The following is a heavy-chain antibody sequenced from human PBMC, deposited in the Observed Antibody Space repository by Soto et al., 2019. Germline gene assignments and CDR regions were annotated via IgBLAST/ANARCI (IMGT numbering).Heavy chain of an antibody. CDR2: IAPSSQYI. CDR1: GYIFNSYS. J-gene: IGHJ4*02. Sequence: QPGGSLRLSCVGFGYIFNSYSINWVRQAPGEGLEWLSHIAPSSQYIWYADSVKGRFTVSRDNAKNTVYLQMSSLRAEDTAMYFCARDNGLTYYYDSSGPGGFDYWGQGT. V-gene: IGHV3-48*01. D-gene: IGHD3-22*01. CDR3: ARDNGLTYYYDSSGPGGFDY.